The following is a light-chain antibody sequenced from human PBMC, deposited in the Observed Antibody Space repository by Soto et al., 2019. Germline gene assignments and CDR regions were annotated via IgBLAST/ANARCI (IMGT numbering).Light chain of an antibody. CDR2: AAS. CDR1: QDVTRY. Sequence: DIQMTQSPSSLSASVGDRVTVTCRASQDVTRYLNWYQQKPGKAPELLIYAASTLQSGVPSRFSGSGSGTDFTLTISSLQPEDFATYFCQQANSPPMAFGQGTKVDIK. V-gene: IGKV1-39*01. CDR3: QQANSPPMA. J-gene: IGKJ1*01.